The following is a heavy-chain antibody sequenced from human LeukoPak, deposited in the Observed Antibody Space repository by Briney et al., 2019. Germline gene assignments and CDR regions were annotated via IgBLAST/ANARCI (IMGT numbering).Heavy chain of an antibody. Sequence: SETLSLTCTVSGGSISSSSYYWGWIRQPPGKGLEWIGSIYYSGSTYYNPSLKSRVTISVDTSKNQFSLKLSSVTAADTAVYYCARSWELLGGFDYWGQGTLVTVSS. D-gene: IGHD1-26*01. CDR1: GGSISSSSYY. J-gene: IGHJ4*02. V-gene: IGHV4-39*01. CDR3: ARSWELLGGFDY. CDR2: IYYSGST.